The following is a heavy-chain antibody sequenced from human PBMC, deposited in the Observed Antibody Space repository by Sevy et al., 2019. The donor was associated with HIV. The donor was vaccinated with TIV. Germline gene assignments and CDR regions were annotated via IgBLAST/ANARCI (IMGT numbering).Heavy chain of an antibody. CDR3: ARVLSARGNNFAYYHYMDV. J-gene: IGHJ6*03. Sequence: GGSLRLSCAASGFSFSMYSMNWVRQTPGKGLEWLSFISSSGSTIYYADSVEGRLTISRDNAENSLNLQINSLRAEDTALYYCARVLSARGNNFAYYHYMDVWGKGSTVTVSS. CDR2: ISSSGSTI. D-gene: IGHD3-16*01. CDR1: GFSFSMYS. V-gene: IGHV3-48*04.